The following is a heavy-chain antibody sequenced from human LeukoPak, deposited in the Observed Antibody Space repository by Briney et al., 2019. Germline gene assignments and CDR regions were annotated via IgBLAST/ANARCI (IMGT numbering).Heavy chain of an antibody. Sequence: GGSLRLSCVASGFTFSTYEMIWVRQAPGKGLEWVACIIVSGSTMYYADSVKGRFTISRDNAKNLLYLQMNSLRAEDTAIYYCARVGYTSGWYYFDYWGQGTLVTVAS. J-gene: IGHJ4*02. D-gene: IGHD6-19*01. CDR3: ARVGYTSGWYYFDY. CDR1: GFTFSTYE. CDR2: IIVSGSTM. V-gene: IGHV3-48*03.